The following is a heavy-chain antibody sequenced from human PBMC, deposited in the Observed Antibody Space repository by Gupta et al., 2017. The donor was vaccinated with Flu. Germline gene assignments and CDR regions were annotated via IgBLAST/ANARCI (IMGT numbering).Heavy chain of an antibody. D-gene: IGHD3-9*01. CDR2: IDYSGSN. Sequence: QVQLQESGPGLVKPSETLSLTCTVSGGSISSYYWSWIRQPPGKGLEWIGYIDYSGSNNYNPSIKSRVTIAVDTSKNQFSLKRSSVTAAETAVYYCARGPLYYDIGTGYTKGAFDIGGQGTMVTVYS. CDR3: ARGPLYYDIGTGYTKGAFDI. J-gene: IGHJ3*02. CDR1: GGSISSYY. V-gene: IGHV4-59*01.